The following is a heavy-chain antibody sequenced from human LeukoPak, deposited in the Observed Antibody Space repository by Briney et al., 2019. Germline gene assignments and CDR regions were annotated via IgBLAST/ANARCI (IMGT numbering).Heavy chain of an antibody. Sequence: AGRSLRLSCAASGFTFSSYGMHWVRQAPGKGLEWVAVISYDGSNKYYADSVKGRFTISRDNSKTTLYLQMNSLRAEDTAVSYCATEVPTRGITIYGMDVWGKGTTVTVSS. D-gene: IGHD3-10*01. CDR3: ATEVPTRGITIYGMDV. J-gene: IGHJ6*04. V-gene: IGHV3-30*03. CDR1: GFTFSSYG. CDR2: ISYDGSNK.